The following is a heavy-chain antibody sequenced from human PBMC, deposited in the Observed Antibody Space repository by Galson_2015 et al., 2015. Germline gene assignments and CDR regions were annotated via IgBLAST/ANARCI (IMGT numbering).Heavy chain of an antibody. Sequence: SLRLSCAASGFTFSSYAMHWVRQAPGKGLEWVAVISYDGSNKYYADSVKGRFTISRDNSKNTLYLQMNSLRAEDTAVYYCAGDSHLRYFDLWGRGTLVTVSS. J-gene: IGHJ2*01. CDR2: ISYDGSNK. CDR1: GFTFSSYA. CDR3: AGDSHLRYFDL. V-gene: IGHV3-30*01.